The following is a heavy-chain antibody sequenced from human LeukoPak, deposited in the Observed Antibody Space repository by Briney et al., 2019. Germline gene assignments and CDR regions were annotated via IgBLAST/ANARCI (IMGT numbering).Heavy chain of an antibody. CDR3: VRDSSWFDY. Sequence: GGSLRLSCAASGFPFSDFNMNWVRQSPGKGLEWASSISGDSDYIFYADSVKGRFTVSRDNAKNSLHLQMNSLRAEDTAVYYCVRDSSWFDYWGLGTLVTVSS. CDR1: GFPFSDFN. CDR2: ISGDSDYI. V-gene: IGHV3-21*01. J-gene: IGHJ4*02.